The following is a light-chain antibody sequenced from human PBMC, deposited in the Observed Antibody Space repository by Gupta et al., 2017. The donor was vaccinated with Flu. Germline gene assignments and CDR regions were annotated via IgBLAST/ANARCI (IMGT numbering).Light chain of an antibody. J-gene: IGLJ2*01. CDR2: DDT. V-gene: IGLV3-21*02. CDR1: NVVRKS. CDR3: QVWDSDSGVV. Sequence: SSVLTQPPSLSVAPGQTARINCKGNNVVRKSVHWYQQKSGQAPVVVVYDDTDRPPGIPDRFSGSNSGDTATLTISRGEAGDEADYYCQVWDSDSGVVFGGGTKVTVL.